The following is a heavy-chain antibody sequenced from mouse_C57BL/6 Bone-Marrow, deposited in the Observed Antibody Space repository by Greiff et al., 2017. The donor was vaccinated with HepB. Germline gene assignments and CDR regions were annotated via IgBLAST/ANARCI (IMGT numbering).Heavy chain of an antibody. J-gene: IGHJ4*01. D-gene: IGHD2-2*01. CDR1: GFTFSSYT. Sequence: EVKLVESGGGLVKPGGSLKLSCAASGFTFSSYTMSWVRQTPEKRLEWVATISGGGGNTYYPDSVKGRFTISRDNAKNTLYLQMSSLRSEDTALYYCARLWLRRGTSYYAMDYWGQGTSVTVSS. CDR3: ARLWLRRGTSYYAMDY. CDR2: ISGGGGNT. V-gene: IGHV5-9*01.